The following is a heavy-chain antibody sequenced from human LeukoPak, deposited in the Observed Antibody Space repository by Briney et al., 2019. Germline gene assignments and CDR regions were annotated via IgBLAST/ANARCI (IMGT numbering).Heavy chain of an antibody. CDR3: ARDKGYCSSISCYNWFDP. D-gene: IGHD2-2*01. J-gene: IGHJ5*02. CDR1: GFTFTSYD. Sequence: ASVKVSCKASGFTFTSYDINWVRQATGQGLEWMGWMNPNSGNTGYAQKFQGRVTMTRNTSISTAYMELSSLRSEDTAVYHCARDKGYCSSISCYNWFDPWGQGTLVTVSS. CDR2: MNPNSGNT. V-gene: IGHV1-8*02.